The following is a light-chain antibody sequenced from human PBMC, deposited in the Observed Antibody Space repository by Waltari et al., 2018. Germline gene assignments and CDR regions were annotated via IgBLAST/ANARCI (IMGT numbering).Light chain of an antibody. Sequence: DIVMTQSPDSLAVSLGERDTINCKSSQSVLYSSNNKNYLAWYQQKPGQPPKLLIYWASTRESGVPDRFSGSGSETDFTLTISSLQAEDVAVYYCQQYYSSLPYTFGQGTKLEIK. CDR3: QQYYSSLPYT. CDR2: WAS. CDR1: QSVLYSSNNKNY. J-gene: IGKJ2*01. V-gene: IGKV4-1*01.